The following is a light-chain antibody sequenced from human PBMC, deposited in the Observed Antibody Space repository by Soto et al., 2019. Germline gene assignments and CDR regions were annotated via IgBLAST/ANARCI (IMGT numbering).Light chain of an antibody. V-gene: IGKV3-15*01. CDR3: QQYNNWPPKHT. CDR1: QSVSSN. Sequence: EIVMTQSPATLSVSPGERATLSCRASQSVSSNLAWYQQKPGQAPRLLIYDASTRATGIPARFSGSGSGTEFTLTISSLQSEDFAVYYCQQYNNWPPKHTFGQGTQLEIK. CDR2: DAS. J-gene: IGKJ2*01.